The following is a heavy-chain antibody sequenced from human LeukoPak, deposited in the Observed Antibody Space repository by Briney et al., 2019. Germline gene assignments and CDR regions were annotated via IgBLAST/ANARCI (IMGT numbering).Heavy chain of an antibody. Sequence: GRSLRLSCAASGFTFDDYAMHWVRQAPGKGLEWVSGISWNSGSIGYADSVKGRFTISRDNAKNSLYLQMNSLRAEDTALYYCARDYKYAFDNWGQGTLVTVSS. CDR2: ISWNSGSI. CDR3: ARDYKYAFDN. J-gene: IGHJ4*02. CDR1: GFTFDDYA. D-gene: IGHD5-24*01. V-gene: IGHV3-9*01.